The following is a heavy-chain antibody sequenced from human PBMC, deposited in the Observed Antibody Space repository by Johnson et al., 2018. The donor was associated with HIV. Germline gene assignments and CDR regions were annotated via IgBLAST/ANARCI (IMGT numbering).Heavy chain of an antibody. V-gene: IGHV3-11*04. Sequence: QMKLVESGGGLVQPGRSLRLSCAASGFTFSDYYMSWIRQAPGKGLEWLSNISSGGSVRYYADSVRGRFTISRDNAENSLYLQMNSLRAEDTAVYYCARHTGYDAFDIWGQGTMVTVSS. D-gene: IGHD2-21*01. CDR1: GFTFSDYY. CDR3: ARHTGYDAFDI. J-gene: IGHJ3*02. CDR2: ISSGGSVR.